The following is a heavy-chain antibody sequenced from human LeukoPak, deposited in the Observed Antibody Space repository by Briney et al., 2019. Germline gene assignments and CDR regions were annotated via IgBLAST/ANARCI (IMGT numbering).Heavy chain of an antibody. CDR1: GFIFSDYA. D-gene: IGHD2-15*01. V-gene: IGHV3-23*01. J-gene: IGHJ4*02. CDR3: ANRYCSGGSCYFDN. CDR2: ITASSGNT. Sequence: GRSLRLSCAASGFIFSDYAMNWVRQAPGKGLEWVSSITASSGNTFYADSVKGRFTISRENSKNTLYLQMNSLRPEDTAIYYCANRYCSGGSCYFDNWGQGTLVTVSS.